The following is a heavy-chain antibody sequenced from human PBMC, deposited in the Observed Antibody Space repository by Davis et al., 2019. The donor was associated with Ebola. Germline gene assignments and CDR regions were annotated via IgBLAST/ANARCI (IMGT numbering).Heavy chain of an antibody. CDR2: IYWNADK. CDR1: GFSLSTSGVG. Sequence: SGPTLVTPTQTLTLTCTFSGFSLSTSGVGVGWIRQPPGKALEWLALIYWNADKRYNPSLKSRLTITKDTSKNQVVLTMTNMDPVDTATYYCAHWRTLWGDAEYYFDYWGQGTLVTVSS. D-gene: IGHD3-10*01. J-gene: IGHJ4*02. CDR3: AHWRTLWGDAEYYFDY. V-gene: IGHV2-5*01.